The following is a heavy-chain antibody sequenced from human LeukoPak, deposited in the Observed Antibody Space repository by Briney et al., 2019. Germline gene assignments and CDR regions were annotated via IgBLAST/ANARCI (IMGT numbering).Heavy chain of an antibody. Sequence: GGSLRLSSAASGFTFSDYYMNWIRQAPGKGLEWISYITSSGDIIYYADSVKGRFTISRDNAKNSLYLQMNSLRAGDTAVYYCARRYEYSSCYFDYWGQGTLVTVSS. D-gene: IGHD6-6*01. J-gene: IGHJ4*02. CDR2: ITSSGDII. V-gene: IGHV3-11*04. CDR1: GFTFSDYY. CDR3: ARRYEYSSCYFDY.